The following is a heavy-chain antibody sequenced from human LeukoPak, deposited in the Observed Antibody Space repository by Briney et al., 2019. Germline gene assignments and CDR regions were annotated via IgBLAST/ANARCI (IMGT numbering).Heavy chain of an antibody. Sequence: PGGSLRLSCAASGFTFSSYDMHWVRQAPGKGLEWVAVISYDGNNKYYPDSVKGRFTISRDNSKNTLYLQMNSLRAEDTAVYYCARGIAGMVRGEDYWGQGTLVTVSS. CDR1: GFTFSSYD. CDR3: ARGIAGMVRGEDY. CDR2: ISYDGNNK. V-gene: IGHV3-30*03. D-gene: IGHD3-10*01. J-gene: IGHJ4*02.